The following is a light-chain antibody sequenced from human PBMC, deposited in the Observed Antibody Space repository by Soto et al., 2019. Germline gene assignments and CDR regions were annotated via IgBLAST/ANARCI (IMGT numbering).Light chain of an antibody. CDR3: SSYTSSSTLGHVI. CDR2: EVS. V-gene: IGLV2-14*01. Sequence: QSALAQPASVSGSPGQSITISCTGTSSDVGGFKYVSWYQHLPGKAPKLIIYEVSYRPSGVSNRFSGSKSGNTASLDISGLQAEDEADYYCSSYTSSSTLGHVIFGGGTQLTVL. CDR1: SSDVGGFKY. J-gene: IGLJ2*01.